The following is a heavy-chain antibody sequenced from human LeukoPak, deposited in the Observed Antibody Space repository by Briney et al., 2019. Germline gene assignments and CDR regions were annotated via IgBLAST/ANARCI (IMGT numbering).Heavy chain of an antibody. CDR3: ARGNTAMVSGKYFQH. CDR1: GGTFSSYA. Sequence: SVKVSCKASGGTFSSYAISWVRQAPGQGLEWMGGIIPIFGTANYAQKFQGRVTITTDESTSTAYMELSSLRSEDTAVYYCARGNTAMVSGKYFQHWGQGTLVTVSS. V-gene: IGHV1-69*05. CDR2: IIPIFGTA. D-gene: IGHD5-18*01. J-gene: IGHJ1*01.